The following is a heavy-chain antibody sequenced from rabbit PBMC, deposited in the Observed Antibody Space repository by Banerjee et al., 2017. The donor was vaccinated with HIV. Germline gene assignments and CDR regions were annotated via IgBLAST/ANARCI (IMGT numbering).Heavy chain of an antibody. D-gene: IGHD2-1*01. CDR1: GFSFSSSYY. Sequence: QEPLEESGGGLVQPGGSLTLTCTASGFSFSSSYYMCWVRQAPGKGLEWIACIYGGSSGTTYYASWVNGRFTISKTSSTTVTLQMTSLTAADTATYFCARDMAYVDYGDYLPYYFNLWGPGTLVTVS. V-gene: IGHV1S45*01. CDR3: ARDMAYVDYGDYLPYYFNL. J-gene: IGHJ4*01. CDR2: IYGGSSGTT.